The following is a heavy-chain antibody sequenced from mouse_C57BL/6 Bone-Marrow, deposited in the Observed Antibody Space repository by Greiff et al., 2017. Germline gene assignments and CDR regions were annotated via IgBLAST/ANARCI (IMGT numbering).Heavy chain of an antibody. J-gene: IGHJ2*01. D-gene: IGHD1-1*01. CDR1: GFNIKDDY. CDR2: IDPESGDT. CDR3: TSYYYGSRWFDY. V-gene: IGHV14-4*01. Sequence: VQLQQSGAELVRPGASVKLSCTASGFNIKDDYMHWVKQRPEQGLEWIGWIDPESGDTEYASKFQGKATITADTSSNTAYLQLSSLTSEDTAVYDCTSYYYGSRWFDYWGKGTTLTVSS.